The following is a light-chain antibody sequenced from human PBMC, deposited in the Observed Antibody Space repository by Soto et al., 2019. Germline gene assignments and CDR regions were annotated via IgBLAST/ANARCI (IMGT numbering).Light chain of an antibody. Sequence: QSVLTQPPSVSAAPGQKVTISCFGSSSNIGVEYVSWYQQLPGTAPKLLIYDYSQRPSGIPDRISGSKSGTSATLDITGLQTGDEANYYCAAWDTSLSTVVFGGGTKVTVL. CDR1: SSNIGVEY. CDR3: AAWDTSLSTVV. CDR2: DYS. V-gene: IGLV1-51*01. J-gene: IGLJ2*01.